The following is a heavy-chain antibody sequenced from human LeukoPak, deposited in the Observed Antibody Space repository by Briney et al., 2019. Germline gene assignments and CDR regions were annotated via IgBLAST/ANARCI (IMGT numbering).Heavy chain of an antibody. Sequence: PGGSLRLSCATSGFTFSSYAMSWVRQAPGKGLEWVSGIGASGGSTYYADSVKGRFTISRDNSKNTLYLQMNSLRAEDTAVYYCAGNFGESPMYWGQGTLVTVSS. CDR1: GFTFSSYA. D-gene: IGHD3-10*01. CDR2: IGASGGST. J-gene: IGHJ4*02. CDR3: AGNFGESPMY. V-gene: IGHV3-23*01.